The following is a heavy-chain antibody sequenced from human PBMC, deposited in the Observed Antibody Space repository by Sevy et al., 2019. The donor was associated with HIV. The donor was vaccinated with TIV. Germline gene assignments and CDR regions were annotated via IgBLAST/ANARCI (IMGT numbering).Heavy chain of an antibody. D-gene: IGHD3-10*01. CDR2: ISGSGGGK. CDR3: SKEFYRGSYLED. V-gene: IGHV3-23*01. J-gene: IGHJ4*02. CDR1: GFTFSSFA. Sequence: GGCLRLSCAASGFTFSSFAISWVRQAPGKGLEWISDISGSGGGKKYADSVKGRFTVSRDNAQNIVFLQMNNLRREDLVLYYCSKEFYRGSYLEDWGQGTLVTVSS.